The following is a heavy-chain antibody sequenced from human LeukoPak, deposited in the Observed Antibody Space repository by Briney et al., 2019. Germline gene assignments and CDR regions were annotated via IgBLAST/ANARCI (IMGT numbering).Heavy chain of an antibody. CDR2: ISDDGSNK. D-gene: IGHD5-18*01. J-gene: IGHJ4*02. CDR3: ARDQRIGGYSYGLTGNFDY. CDR1: GFTLSSYA. V-gene: IGHV3-30-3*01. Sequence: GRSLRLSCAASGFTLSSYAMHWVRQAPGKGLEWVAVISDDGSNKYYADSVRGRFTISRDNSKNTLYLQMNSLRTEDTAVYYCARDQRIGGYSYGLTGNFDYWGQGTLVTVSS.